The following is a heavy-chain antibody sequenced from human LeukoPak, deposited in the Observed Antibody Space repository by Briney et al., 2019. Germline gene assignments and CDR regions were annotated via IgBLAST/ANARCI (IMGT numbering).Heavy chain of an antibody. Sequence: GGSLRLSCAASGLTFSTSGFNWVRQAPGQGLEWVASIGPTGSDRYHADSIKGRFTISRDNAKNFLYLQMNSLRAEDTAVYYCATETNGRHYDYWGQGPLLTVST. D-gene: IGHD1-14*01. V-gene: IGHV3-21*06. J-gene: IGHJ4*02. CDR2: IGPTGSDR. CDR3: ATETNGRHYDY. CDR1: GLTFSTSG.